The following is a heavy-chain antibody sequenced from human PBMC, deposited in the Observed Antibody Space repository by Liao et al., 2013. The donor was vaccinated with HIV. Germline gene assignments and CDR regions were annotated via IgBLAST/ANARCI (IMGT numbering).Heavy chain of an antibody. CDR1: GESLSGYH. CDR3: AALNQWEFSVEF. Sequence: QVQLQQWGAGLLKPSETLSLTCAVYGESLSGYHWTWIRQPPGKGLEWIGYDLLQGSAYYNPSLQSRLVISIDTSKNQFSLNLHSVTAADTALYFCAALNQWEFSVEFWGPGTLVAVSS. J-gene: IGHJ4*02. CDR2: LLQGSA. V-gene: IGHV4-34*11. D-gene: IGHD3-16*02.